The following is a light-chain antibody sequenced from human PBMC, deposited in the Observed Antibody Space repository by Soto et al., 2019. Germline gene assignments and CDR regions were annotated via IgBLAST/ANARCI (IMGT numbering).Light chain of an antibody. Sequence: DIQMTQSPSSLSASVGDRVTITCLASQSIGKHLNWYQQKPGKAPKFLIYAASNLQSGVPSRFSGSGSGTDFTLTVNSLQPEDFATYYCQQGYTSAITFGQGTRLEI. CDR2: AAS. J-gene: IGKJ5*01. V-gene: IGKV1-39*01. CDR3: QQGYTSAIT. CDR1: QSIGKH.